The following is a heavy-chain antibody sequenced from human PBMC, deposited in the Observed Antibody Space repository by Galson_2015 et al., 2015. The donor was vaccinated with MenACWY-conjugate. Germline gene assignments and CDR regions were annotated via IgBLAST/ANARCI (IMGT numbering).Heavy chain of an antibody. CDR2: INQGGSNK. D-gene: IGHD3-9*01. Sequence: SLRLSCAASGFAFSNYWLSWVRQAPGKGLEWVANINQGGSNKYYVDSVKGRFTISRDDAKNSLSLQMNSLRAEDTAVYFCAKNQNTDWLYDAFDIWGQGTMVTVSS. J-gene: IGHJ3*02. CDR3: AKNQNTDWLYDAFDI. V-gene: IGHV3-7*03. CDR1: GFAFSNYW.